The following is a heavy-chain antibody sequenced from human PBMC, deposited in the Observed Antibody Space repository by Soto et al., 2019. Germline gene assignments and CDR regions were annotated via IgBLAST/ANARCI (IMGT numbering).Heavy chain of an antibody. Sequence: GGSLRLSCAASGFTFSSYAMSWVRQAPGKGLEWVSTIGSVGGDTYYADSVKGRFTISRDDSKNTLLLQMNSLRAEDTAVYYCVKDRMAYNSVWDPVEIWGQGTMVTVSS. J-gene: IGHJ3*02. CDR1: GFTFSSYA. CDR3: VKDRMAYNSVWDPVEI. CDR2: IGSVGGDT. V-gene: IGHV3-23*01. D-gene: IGHD1-20*01.